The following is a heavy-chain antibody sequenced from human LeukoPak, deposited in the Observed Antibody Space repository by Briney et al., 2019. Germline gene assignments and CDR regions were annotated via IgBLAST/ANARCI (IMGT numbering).Heavy chain of an antibody. CDR1: GGSFSGYY. V-gene: IGHV4-34*01. CDR3: ARDLLGVPAPGTRYFYMDV. J-gene: IGHJ6*03. D-gene: IGHD6-13*01. CDR2: INHSGST. Sequence: SETLSLTCAVYGGSFSGYYWSWIRQPPGKGLEWIGEINHSGSTNYNPSLMSRVTMSVDTSKNQFSLRLSSVTAADTAVYFCARDLLGVPAPGTRYFYMDVWGKGTTVTISS.